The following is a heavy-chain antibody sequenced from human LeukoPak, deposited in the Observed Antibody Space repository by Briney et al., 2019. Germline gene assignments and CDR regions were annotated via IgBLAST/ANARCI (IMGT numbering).Heavy chain of an antibody. CDR3: ARGVDYYGV. CDR1: GGSFSGYS. Sequence: SETLSLTCAVYGGSFSGYSWNWIRQPPVKGLEWIGEINHSGGTNYNPSLKSRVTISVDTSKKQFSLRLSSVTAADTAVYYCARGVDYYGVWGQGTLVTVSS. D-gene: IGHD3-10*01. J-gene: IGHJ4*02. V-gene: IGHV4-34*01. CDR2: INHSGGT.